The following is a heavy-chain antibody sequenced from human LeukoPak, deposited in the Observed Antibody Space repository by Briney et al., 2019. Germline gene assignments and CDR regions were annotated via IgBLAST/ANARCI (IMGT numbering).Heavy chain of an antibody. D-gene: IGHD3-10*01. V-gene: IGHV4-59*01. CDR1: GGSISSYY. Sequence: SETLSLTCTVSGGSISSYYWSWIRQPPGKGLEWIGYIYYSGSTNYNPSLQSRVTISVDTSKNQFSLKLSTVTAADTAVYSCARGGFRDAFDIWGQGTMVTVSS. J-gene: IGHJ3*02. CDR2: IYYSGST. CDR3: ARGGFRDAFDI.